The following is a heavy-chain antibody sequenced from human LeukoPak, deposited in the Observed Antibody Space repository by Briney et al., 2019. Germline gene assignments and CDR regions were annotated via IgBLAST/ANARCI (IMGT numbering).Heavy chain of an antibody. D-gene: IGHD6-13*01. CDR3: ARALDPSYSSSWYVLGDTHGHYYFDY. J-gene: IGHJ4*02. CDR1: GGSFSGYY. V-gene: IGHV4-34*01. CDR2: INHSGST. Sequence: SETLSLTCAVYGGSFSGYYWSWIRQPPGKGLEWTGEINHSGSTNYNPSLKSRVTISVDTSKNQFSLKLSSVTAADTAVYYCARALDPSYSSSWYVLGDTHGHYYFDYWGQGTLVTVSS.